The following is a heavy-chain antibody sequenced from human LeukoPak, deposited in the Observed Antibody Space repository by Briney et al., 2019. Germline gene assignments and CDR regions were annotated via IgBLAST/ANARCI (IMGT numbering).Heavy chain of an antibody. Sequence: GGSLRLSCAASGFTFSSYAMSWVRQAPGKGLEWVSAISGSGGSTYYADSVKGRFTISRDNSKNTLYLQMNSLRAEDTAVNYCAQGGSLYYFDYWGQGTLVTVSS. CDR1: GFTFSSYA. J-gene: IGHJ4*02. CDR2: ISGSGGST. CDR3: AQGGSLYYFDY. V-gene: IGHV3-23*01. D-gene: IGHD3-16*01.